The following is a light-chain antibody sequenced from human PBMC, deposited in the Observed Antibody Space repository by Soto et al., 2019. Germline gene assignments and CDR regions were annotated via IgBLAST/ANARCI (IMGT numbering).Light chain of an antibody. CDR1: QSINSGY. Sequence: EIVLTQSPGTLSLSVGERATLSCRASQSINSGYLAWYQHKPGQAPTVLIYGASNRATGIPDRFSGSGSGTDFTLTISRLEPEDFAVYYCQQYGSSPITFGQGTRLEIK. V-gene: IGKV3-20*01. CDR3: QQYGSSPIT. J-gene: IGKJ5*01. CDR2: GAS.